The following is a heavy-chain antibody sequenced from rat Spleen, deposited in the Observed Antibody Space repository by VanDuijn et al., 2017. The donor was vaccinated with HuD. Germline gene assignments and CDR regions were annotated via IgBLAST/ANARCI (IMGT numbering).Heavy chain of an antibody. V-gene: IGHV5-29*01. CDR1: GFTFSDYY. J-gene: IGHJ2*01. D-gene: IGHD1-1*01. CDR3: ARHGTINTMVRYFFDY. CDR2: ISYDGGST. Sequence: EVQLVESDGGLVQPGRSLKLSCAASGFTFSDYYMAWVRQAPTKGLEWVATISYDGGSTYYRDTVKGRFTISRDNAKSTLYLQMDSLRSEDTATYYCARHGTINTMVRYFFDYWGQGDMVTVSS.